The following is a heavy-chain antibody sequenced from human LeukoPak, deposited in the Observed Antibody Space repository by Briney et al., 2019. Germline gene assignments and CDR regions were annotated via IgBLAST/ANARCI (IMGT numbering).Heavy chain of an antibody. D-gene: IGHD5-24*01. J-gene: IGHJ4*02. Sequence: ASVKVSCKASGYTFTSYYMYWVRQAPGQGLEWMGIINPSGGGTNNAQKFQGRVTMTRDTSTSTVYMELSSLRSEDTAVYYCARGVADRHGYNYNYFDYWGQGTLVTVSS. CDR3: ARGVADRHGYNYNYFDY. CDR1: GYTFTSYY. V-gene: IGHV1-46*01. CDR2: INPSGGGT.